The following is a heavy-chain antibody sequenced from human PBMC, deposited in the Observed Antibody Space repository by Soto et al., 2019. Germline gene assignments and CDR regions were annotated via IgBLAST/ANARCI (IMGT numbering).Heavy chain of an antibody. CDR1: GGSINGGDYH. CDR3: ARDYRSPSGGMDV. CDR2: IYYSGST. Sequence: QVQLQESGPGLVKPSQTLSLTCTVSGGSINGGDYHWTWIRQTPGKRLEWIGDIYYSGSTYYNPSLMSRIRISVDTSKNQFSLKLSSVTAADTAVYSCARDYRSPSGGMDVWGQGATVTVSS. D-gene: IGHD3-16*02. V-gene: IGHV4-30-4*01. J-gene: IGHJ6*02.